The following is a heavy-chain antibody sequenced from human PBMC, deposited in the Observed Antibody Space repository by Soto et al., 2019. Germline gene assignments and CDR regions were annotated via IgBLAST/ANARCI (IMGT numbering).Heavy chain of an antibody. V-gene: IGHV3-11*06. CDR1: GFTFSDYY. J-gene: IGHJ4*02. D-gene: IGHD1-7*01. CDR3: ARGGVKGTTSRGQVYN. Sequence: QVQVVESGGGLVKPGGSLRLSCAASGFTFSDYYMSWIRQVPGKGLEWVSFISSSGDSTKYADSVKGRFTISRDNAKNSLYLQLNSLRAEDTAVYYCARGGVKGTTSRGQVYNWGQGTLVSVSS. CDR2: ISSSGDST.